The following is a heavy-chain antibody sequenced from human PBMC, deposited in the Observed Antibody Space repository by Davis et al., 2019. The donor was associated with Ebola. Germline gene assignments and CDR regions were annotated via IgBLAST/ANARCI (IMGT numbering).Heavy chain of an antibody. CDR1: GYSFDSYW. CDR2: IYPSDADT. J-gene: IGHJ6*02. CDR3: ASHPAYYYGMDV. V-gene: IGHV5-51*01. Sequence: GESLKISCKASGYSFDSYWIGWVRQMPGKGLEWMGIIYPSDADTRYNPSFQGQVTISADKSISTVYLQWNSLKASDTAMYYCASHPAYYYGMDVWGQGAMVTVSS.